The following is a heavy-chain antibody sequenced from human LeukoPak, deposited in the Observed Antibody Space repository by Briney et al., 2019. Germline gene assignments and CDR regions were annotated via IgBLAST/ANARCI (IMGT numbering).Heavy chain of an antibody. D-gene: IGHD5-18*01. CDR2: ISYDGSNK. J-gene: IGHJ4*02. CDR3: AKDLSPYSFGYGDFDY. CDR1: GFTFSSYA. Sequence: GGSLRLSCAASGFTFSSYAMHWVRQAPGKGLEWVAVISYDGSNKYYADSVKGRFTISRDNSKNTLYLQMNSLRAEDTAVYYCAKDLSPYSFGYGDFDYWGQGTLVTVSS. V-gene: IGHV3-30-3*01.